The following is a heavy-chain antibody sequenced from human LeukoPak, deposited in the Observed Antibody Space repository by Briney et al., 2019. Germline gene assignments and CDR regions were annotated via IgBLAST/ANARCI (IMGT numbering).Heavy chain of an antibody. V-gene: IGHV4-59*01. J-gene: IGHJ5*02. CDR2: IYYSGST. D-gene: IGHD3-10*01. CDR3: AREWDYFGP. Sequence: PSETLSLTCTVSGGSISNKYWSWIRQPPGNGLEWVGYIYYSGSTNYRHSLKRRVTISVDTSKNQFSLKLSSVTAADTAVYYCAREWDYFGPWGQGTLVTVSS. CDR1: GGSISNKY.